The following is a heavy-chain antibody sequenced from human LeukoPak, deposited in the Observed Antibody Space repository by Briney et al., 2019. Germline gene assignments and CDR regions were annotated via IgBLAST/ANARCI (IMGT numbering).Heavy chain of an antibody. Sequence: GGSLRLSCAASGFTFRSYAMNWVRQAPGKGLEWVSGISGSGYNTYYADSVKGRFTISRDNSKNTLYLQMNSLRAEDTAVYYCARAFSTTAFDYWGQGTLVTVSS. V-gene: IGHV3-23*01. D-gene: IGHD4-17*01. CDR3: ARAFSTTAFDY. J-gene: IGHJ4*02. CDR2: ISGSGYNT. CDR1: GFTFRSYA.